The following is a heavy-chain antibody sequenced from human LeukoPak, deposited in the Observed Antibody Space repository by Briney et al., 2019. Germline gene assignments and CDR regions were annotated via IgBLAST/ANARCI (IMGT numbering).Heavy chain of an antibody. CDR2: INPNNGGT. CDR1: GYTFTGYY. D-gene: IGHD4-17*01. CDR3: ASTNDYGDFVYFQH. V-gene: IGHV1-2*02. J-gene: IGHJ1*01. Sequence: GATVKVSCKASGYTFTGYYMHWVRPAPGQGLEWMGWINPNNGGTYYAQKFQGRVTMTRDTSISTAYMELIRLSSDDTAVYYCASTNDYGDFVYFQHWGQGTLVTVSS.